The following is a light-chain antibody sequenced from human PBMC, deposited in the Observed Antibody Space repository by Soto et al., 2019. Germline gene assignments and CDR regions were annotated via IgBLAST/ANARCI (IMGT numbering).Light chain of an antibody. V-gene: IGLV1-40*01. J-gene: IGLJ3*02. CDR1: SSNIGAGFD. Sequence: QSVLTQPPSVSGAPGQRLTISCAGTSSNIGAGFDVHWYQQLPGTAPKLLIYANDDRPSGVPDRFSGSTSGTSASLAITGLQAEDAADYYCTSFTSSDTWVFGGGTKLTVL. CDR3: TSFTSSDTWV. CDR2: AND.